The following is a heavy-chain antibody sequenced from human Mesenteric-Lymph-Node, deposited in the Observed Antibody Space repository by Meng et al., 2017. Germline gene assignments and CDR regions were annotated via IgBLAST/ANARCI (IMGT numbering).Heavy chain of an antibody. CDR3: TGNSHIYGFDY. CDR2: IWSDGNTK. CDR1: GFTFSSLG. Sequence: QVHLVESGGGVGQPGRSRRASCAASGFTFSSLGMHWVRQAPGKGLEWVAVIWSDGNTKYYADSVKDRFTISRDNSKSTLYLQMNSLRAEDTAVYYCTGNSHIYGFDYWGPGTLVTVSS. V-gene: IGHV3-33*01. D-gene: IGHD5-18*01. J-gene: IGHJ4*02.